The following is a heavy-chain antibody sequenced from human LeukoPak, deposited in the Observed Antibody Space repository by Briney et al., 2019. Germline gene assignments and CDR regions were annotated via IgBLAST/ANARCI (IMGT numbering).Heavy chain of an antibody. CDR2: IIPIFGTA. V-gene: IGHV1-69*13. CDR3: AKSGSYYGSTSG. CDR1: GGTFSSYA. J-gene: IGHJ4*02. Sequence: WASVKVSCKASGGTFSSYAISWVRQAPGQGLEWMGGIIPIFGTANYAQKFQGRVTITADESTSTAYMELSSLRSEDTAVYYCAKSGSYYGSTSGWGQGTLVTVSP. D-gene: IGHD3-10*01.